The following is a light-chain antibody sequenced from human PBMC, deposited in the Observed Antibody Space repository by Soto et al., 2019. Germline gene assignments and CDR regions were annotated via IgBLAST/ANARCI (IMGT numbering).Light chain of an antibody. CDR2: DAS. CDR3: QQRSSWSPT. CDR1: ESVGSF. J-gene: IGKJ5*01. Sequence: EPVLTQSQATLSLSPGERATLSCRASESVGSFLAWYRQKPGQAPRILIFDASNRATGIPVRFSGSGSGTDCTLTISSLEPEDVAVYYCQQRSSWSPTFGQGTRLEIK. V-gene: IGKV3-11*01.